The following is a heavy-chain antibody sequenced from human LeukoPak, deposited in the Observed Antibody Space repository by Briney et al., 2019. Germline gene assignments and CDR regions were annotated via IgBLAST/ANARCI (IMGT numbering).Heavy chain of an antibody. CDR3: AKDGVVATSDP. D-gene: IGHD5-12*01. CDR2: IKQDGSEK. Sequence: GGSLRLSCAASGFTFSTNWMSWVRQAPGKGLEWVANIKQDGSEKYYVDSVKGRFTISRDNAKNSLYLQMNSLRAEDTAVYYCAKDGVVATSDPWGQGTLVTVSS. CDR1: GFTFSTNW. V-gene: IGHV3-7*03. J-gene: IGHJ5*02.